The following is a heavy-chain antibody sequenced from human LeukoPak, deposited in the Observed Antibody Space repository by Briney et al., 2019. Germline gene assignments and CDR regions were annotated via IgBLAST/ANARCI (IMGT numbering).Heavy chain of an antibody. V-gene: IGHV4-39*01. J-gene: IGHJ4*02. CDR3: ARHRCGDDCLRAYCFDY. Sequence: PSETLSLTCTVSGVSIYSNHYYWGWVRQPPGKGLEWIGNIYYSGTTYYNLSLKSRVTMSVDTSKTQFSLKLRSVTAADTAVYYCARHRCGDDCLRAYCFDYWGQGALVTVSS. CDR2: IYYSGTT. CDR1: GVSIYSNHYY. D-gene: IGHD2-21*02.